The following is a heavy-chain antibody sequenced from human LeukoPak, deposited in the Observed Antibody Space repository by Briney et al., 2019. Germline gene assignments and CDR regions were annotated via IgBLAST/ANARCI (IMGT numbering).Heavy chain of an antibody. CDR1: GDSINTYY. Sequence: SETLSLTCSVSGDSINTYYWNWIRQPPGKGLEWIAHIYYTGSASYSPSLKSRATISVDTSKNQFSLTLSFVTAADTAVYYCACGVPQSYYYMDVWGKGTTVTVSS. J-gene: IGHJ6*03. D-gene: IGHD2-21*01. V-gene: IGHV4-59*08. CDR3: ACGVPQSYYYMDV. CDR2: IYYTGSA.